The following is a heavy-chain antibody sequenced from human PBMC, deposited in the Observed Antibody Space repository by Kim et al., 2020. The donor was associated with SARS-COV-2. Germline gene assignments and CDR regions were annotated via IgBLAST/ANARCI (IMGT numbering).Heavy chain of an antibody. CDR3: TRQYCTSGSCPFDY. CDR1: GFPFSSYC. V-gene: IGHV3-74*03. J-gene: IGHJ4*02. Sequence: GGSLRLSCVASGFPFSSYCMHWVRQAPGKGLVWVARINTDGTTKTADSMKGRFIVSRDNDRNTLHLQKNSLRVEDTALYYCTRQYCTSGSCPFDYWGQGTLVTVSS. CDR2: INTDGTTK. D-gene: IGHD2-15*01.